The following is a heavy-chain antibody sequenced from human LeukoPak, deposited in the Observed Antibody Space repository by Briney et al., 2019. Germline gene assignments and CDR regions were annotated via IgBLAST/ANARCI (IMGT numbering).Heavy chain of an antibody. J-gene: IGHJ3*02. CDR1: GFTFSPYT. D-gene: IGHD2-15*01. CDR2: ISSSSTYI. V-gene: IGHV3-21*01. CDR3: ARDQGYCSGGSCYSDAFDI. Sequence: PGGSLRLSCAASGFTFSPYTMNWVRQAPGKGLEWVSSISSSSTYIYYADSVKGRFTISRDNAKNSLYLQMNSLRAEDTAVYYCARDQGYCSGGSCYSDAFDIWGQGTMVTVSS.